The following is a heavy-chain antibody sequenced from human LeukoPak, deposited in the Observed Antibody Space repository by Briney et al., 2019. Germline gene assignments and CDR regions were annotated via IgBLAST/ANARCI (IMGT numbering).Heavy chain of an antibody. CDR3: ARGSGAVDI. V-gene: IGHV3-7*01. Sequence: TGGSLRLSCVASGFTFSNYWMTWVRQAPVKGLEWAANIKQDGSEKYYVDSVKGRFTISRDNAKNSLFLQMNSLRAEDTGVYYCARGSGAVDIWGQGTLVTVSS. CDR1: GFTFSNYW. D-gene: IGHD3-3*01. CDR2: IKQDGSEK. J-gene: IGHJ3*02.